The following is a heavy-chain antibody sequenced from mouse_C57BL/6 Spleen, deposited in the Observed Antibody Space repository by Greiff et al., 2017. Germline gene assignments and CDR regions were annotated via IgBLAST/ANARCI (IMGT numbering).Heavy chain of an antibody. CDR1: GYSFTDYN. CDR2: INPNYGTT. D-gene: IGHD1-1*01. J-gene: IGHJ4*01. V-gene: IGHV1-39*01. Sequence: EVKLMESGPELVKPGASVKISCKASGYSFTDYNMNWVKQSNGKSLEWIGVINPNYGTTSYNQKFKGKATLTVDQSSSTAYMQLNSLTSEDSAVYYCARGDGSSYNYAMDYWGQGTSVTVSS. CDR3: ARGDGSSYNYAMDY.